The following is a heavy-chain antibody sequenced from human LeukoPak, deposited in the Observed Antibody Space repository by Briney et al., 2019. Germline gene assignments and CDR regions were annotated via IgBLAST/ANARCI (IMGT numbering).Heavy chain of an antibody. CDR3: ARYGGSYNTAFDI. Sequence: GGSLRLSCAASGFTFNYYWMTWVRQAPGKGLEWVANIKQDGSEKYYVDSVRGRFTVSRDNAKNSLYLQMNSLRAEDTALYYCARYGGSYNTAFDIWGQGTKVTVSS. V-gene: IGHV3-7*05. J-gene: IGHJ3*02. CDR1: GFTFNYYW. D-gene: IGHD2-15*01. CDR2: IKQDGSEK.